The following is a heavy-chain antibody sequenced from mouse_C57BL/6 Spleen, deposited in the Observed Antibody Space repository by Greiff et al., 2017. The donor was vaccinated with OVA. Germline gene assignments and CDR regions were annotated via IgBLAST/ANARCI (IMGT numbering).Heavy chain of an antibody. D-gene: IGHD2-3*01. Sequence: QVQLKQSGPELVKPGASVKISCKASGYSFTSYYIHWVKQRPGQGLEWIGWIYPGSGNTKYNEKFKGKATLTADTSSSTAYMQLSSLTSEDSAVYYCARGMVTPTLDYWGQGTTLTVSS. CDR2: IYPGSGNT. CDR3: ARGMVTPTLDY. CDR1: GYSFTSYY. V-gene: IGHV1-66*01. J-gene: IGHJ2*01.